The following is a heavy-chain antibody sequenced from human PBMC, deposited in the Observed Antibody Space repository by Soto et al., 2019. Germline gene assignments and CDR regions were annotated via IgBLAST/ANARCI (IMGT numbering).Heavy chain of an antibody. D-gene: IGHD2-2*01. Sequence: GGSLILSSAASGFTFSNYGMHWFRQAPCKWLEWAAVIWFDGSNKYYADSVKGRFTISRDNSKNTLYLQMNSLRAEDRAVYYCARDQEDCSTTRCYYYYGLDVWGQGTTVTVSS. CDR3: ARDQEDCSTTRCYYYYGLDV. CDR2: IWFDGSNK. CDR1: GFTFSNYG. V-gene: IGHV3-33*01. J-gene: IGHJ6*02.